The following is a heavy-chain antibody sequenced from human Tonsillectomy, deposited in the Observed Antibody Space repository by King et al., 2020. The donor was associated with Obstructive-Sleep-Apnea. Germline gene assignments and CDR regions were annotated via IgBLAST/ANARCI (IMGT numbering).Heavy chain of an antibody. J-gene: IGHJ4*02. CDR3: VKGVSSSWLYFDY. CDR1: GFTFSSYA. Sequence: EVQLVESGGGLVQPGGSLRLSCSASGFTFSSYAMHWVRQAPGKGLEYVSAISNLGGSTYYADSVKGRFTISRDNSKNTLYLQMSSLRPEDTAVYYCVKGVSSSWLYFDYWGQGTLVTVSS. V-gene: IGHV3-64D*06. CDR2: ISNLGGST. D-gene: IGHD6-13*01.